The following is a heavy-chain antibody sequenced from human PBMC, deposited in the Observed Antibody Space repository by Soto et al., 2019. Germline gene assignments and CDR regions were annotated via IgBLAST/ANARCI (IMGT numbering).Heavy chain of an antibody. V-gene: IGHV3-30*04. CDR2: VSYDGSCK. D-gene: IGHD2-2*01. Sequence: GGSLRLSCSASGFTFSSYDMHWVRQAPGRGLEWVSVVSYDGSCKYYADSVKGRFTISRDNSKNTLYLQMNSLRPEDTALYYCAKDSDQLLFDYYYHGMDVWGQGTTVTVSS. J-gene: IGHJ6*02. CDR1: GFTFSSYD. CDR3: AKDSDQLLFDYYYHGMDV.